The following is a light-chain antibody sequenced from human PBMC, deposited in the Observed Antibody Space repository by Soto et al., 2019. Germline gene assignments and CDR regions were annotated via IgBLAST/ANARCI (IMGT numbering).Light chain of an antibody. CDR1: QALSNY. V-gene: IGKV1-39*01. Sequence: DVQLTQSPSVLSASVGDTVTITCRASQALSNYLAWYQQKPGKAPDLLIYSASTLQSGVPSRFSGSGSGTDFTLTISSLQPEDFATYYCQQSYSTPWTFGQGTKVDIK. J-gene: IGKJ1*01. CDR3: QQSYSTPWT. CDR2: SAS.